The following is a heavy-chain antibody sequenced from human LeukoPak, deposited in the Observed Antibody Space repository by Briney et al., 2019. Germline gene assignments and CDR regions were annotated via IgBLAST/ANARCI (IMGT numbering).Heavy chain of an antibody. D-gene: IGHD6-6*01. J-gene: IGHJ3*02. CDR2: ISAYNGNT. CDR1: GYTFTSYG. CDR3: ARQPEYSSSSVAFDI. V-gene: IGHV1-18*01. Sequence: ASVKVSCKASGYTFTSYGISWVRQAPGQGLEWMGWISAYNGNTNYAQKLQGRVTMTTDTSTSTAYMELRSLRSDDTAVYYRARQPEYSSSSVAFDIWGQGTMVTVSS.